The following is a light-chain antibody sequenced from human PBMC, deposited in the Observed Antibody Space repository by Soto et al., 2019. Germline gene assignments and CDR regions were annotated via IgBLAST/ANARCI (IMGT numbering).Light chain of an antibody. V-gene: IGKV1-27*01. CDR2: DAS. J-gene: IGKJ4*01. CDR1: QGISNY. CDR3: QKYNSVPLT. Sequence: DIQMTQSPSSLSASVGDRVTITCRASQGISNYLAWYQQRPGKVPKLLMYDASTLQSGGPSRFSGSESGTDFTLTISSLQPEDVATYYCQKYNSVPLTFGGGTKVEIK.